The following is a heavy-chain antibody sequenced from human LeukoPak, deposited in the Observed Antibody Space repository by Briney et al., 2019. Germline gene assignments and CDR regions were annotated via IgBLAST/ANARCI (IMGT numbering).Heavy chain of an antibody. CDR3: ARDLISDYYNSSGYYYGGACIDY. V-gene: IGHV7-4-1*02. D-gene: IGHD3-22*01. CDR1: GYTFTSYA. J-gene: IGHJ4*02. Sequence: ASVKVSCKASGYTFTSYAMNWVRQAPGQGLEWMGWNNTNTGNPTYAQGFTGRFVFSLDTSVSTAYLQISSLKAEDTAVYYCARDLISDYYNSSGYYYGGACIDYWGQGTLVTVSS. CDR2: NNTNTGNP.